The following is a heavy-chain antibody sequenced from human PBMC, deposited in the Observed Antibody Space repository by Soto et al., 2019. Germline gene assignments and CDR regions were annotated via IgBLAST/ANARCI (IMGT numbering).Heavy chain of an antibody. D-gene: IGHD4-17*01. CDR3: AHRQRTVYFDY. V-gene: IGHV2-5*02. Sequence: QITLKESGRTLVKPTQTLTLTCTFSGFSLSTSGVGVGWIRQPPGKALEWLALTYWDDDKRYSPSLKSRLTITKDTSKNQVVLTMTNMDPVDTATYYCAHRQRTVYFDYWGQGTLVTVSS. J-gene: IGHJ4*02. CDR2: TYWDDDK. CDR1: GFSLSTSGVG.